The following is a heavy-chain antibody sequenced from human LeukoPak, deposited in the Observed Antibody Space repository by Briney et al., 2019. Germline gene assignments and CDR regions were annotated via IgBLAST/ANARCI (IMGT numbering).Heavy chain of an antibody. CDR1: GYTLTELS. Sequence: ASVKVSCKVSGYTLTELSMHWVRQAPGKGLEWMGGFDPEDGETIYAQKFQGRVTMTEDTSTDTAYMELSSMRSEDTAVYYCATGRGYSYGYVDYYYMDVWGKGTTVTVSS. CDR2: FDPEDGET. J-gene: IGHJ6*03. CDR3: ATGRGYSYGYVDYYYMDV. V-gene: IGHV1-24*01. D-gene: IGHD5-18*01.